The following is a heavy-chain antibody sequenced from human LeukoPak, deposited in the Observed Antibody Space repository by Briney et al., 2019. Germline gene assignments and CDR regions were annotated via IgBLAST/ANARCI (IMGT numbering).Heavy chain of an antibody. Sequence: PGGSLRLSCAASGFTFSSYGMHWVRQATGKGLEWVAFLRYDGSNKYYADSVKGRLTISRDNSKNTLYLQMNSLRAEDTAVYYCAKEHTAMVFYYYYMDVWGKGTTVTISS. CDR1: GFTFSSYG. J-gene: IGHJ6*03. V-gene: IGHV3-30*02. CDR3: AKEHTAMVFYYYYMDV. CDR2: LRYDGSNK. D-gene: IGHD5-18*01.